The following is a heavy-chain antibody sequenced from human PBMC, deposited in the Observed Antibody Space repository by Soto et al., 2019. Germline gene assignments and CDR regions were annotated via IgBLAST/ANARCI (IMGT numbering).Heavy chain of an antibody. V-gene: IGHV3-30-3*01. Sequence: GGSLRLSCAASGFTFSSYAMHWVRQAPGKGLEWVAVISYDGSNKYYADSVKGRFTISRDNSKNTLYLQMNSLRAEDTAVYYCARGKWGYSSSYGIRAFDIWGQGTMVTVSS. J-gene: IGHJ3*02. CDR1: GFTFSSYA. CDR2: ISYDGSNK. D-gene: IGHD6-6*01. CDR3: ARGKWGYSSSYGIRAFDI.